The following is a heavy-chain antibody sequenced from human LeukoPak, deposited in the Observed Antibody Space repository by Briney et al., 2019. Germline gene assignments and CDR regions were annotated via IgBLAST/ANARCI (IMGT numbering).Heavy chain of an antibody. Sequence: GGSLRLSCAASGFTFSSYGMHWVRQAPGKGLEWVAVISYDGSNKYYADSVKGRFTISRDNSKNTLYLQMNSLRAEDTAVYYCAKDLYCGGDCYPPLIYYYSGMDVWGKGTTVTVSS. D-gene: IGHD2-21*02. CDR1: GFTFSSYG. V-gene: IGHV3-30*18. CDR2: ISYDGSNK. J-gene: IGHJ6*04. CDR3: AKDLYCGGDCYPPLIYYYSGMDV.